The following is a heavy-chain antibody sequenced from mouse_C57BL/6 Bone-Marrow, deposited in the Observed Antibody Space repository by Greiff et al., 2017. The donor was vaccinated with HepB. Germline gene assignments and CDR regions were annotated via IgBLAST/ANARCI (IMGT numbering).Heavy chain of an antibody. J-gene: IGHJ1*03. Sequence: EVKLMESGGGLVQPGGSLKLSCAASGFTFSDYYMYWVRQTPEKRLEWVAYISNGGGSTYYPDTVKGRFTISRDNAKNTLYLQMSRLKSEDTAMYYCARHKNYGSSYRYFYVWGTGTTVTVSS. V-gene: IGHV5-12*01. CDR1: GFTFSDYY. CDR2: ISNGGGST. CDR3: ARHKNYGSSYRYFYV. D-gene: IGHD1-1*01.